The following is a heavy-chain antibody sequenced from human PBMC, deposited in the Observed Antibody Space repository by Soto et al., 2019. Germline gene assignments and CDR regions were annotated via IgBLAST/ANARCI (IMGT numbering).Heavy chain of an antibody. V-gene: IGHV3-72*01. CDR2: SKNRGQGFTI. D-gene: IGHD3-16*01. J-gene: IGHJ4*02. CDR3: TVWIEGACY. Sequence: HLVASGGGLVQPGGSLRLSCVASGFTFNDHYMDWVRQAPGKGLEWVARSKNRGQGFTIEYAASLKGRFTISRDDSANSLYLQMNSLETDDTAVYYCTVWIEGACYWGRGILVTVSS. CDR1: GFTFNDHY.